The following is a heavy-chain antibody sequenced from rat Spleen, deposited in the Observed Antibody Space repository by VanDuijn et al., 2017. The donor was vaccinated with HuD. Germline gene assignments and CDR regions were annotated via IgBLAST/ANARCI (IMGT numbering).Heavy chain of an antibody. Sequence: VQLKESGPDLVQPSQTLSLTCTVSGFSLTSYGVSWVRQPPGKGLEWVASITNAAGKVYYPDSVKGRFTISRDNAENTVYLQMNSLRSEDTATYYCARHPNNYGWFAYWGQGTLVTVSS. CDR3: ARHPNNYGWFAY. D-gene: IGHD1-10*01. J-gene: IGHJ3*01. CDR2: ITNAAGKV. V-gene: IGHV5-31*01. CDR1: GFSLTSYG.